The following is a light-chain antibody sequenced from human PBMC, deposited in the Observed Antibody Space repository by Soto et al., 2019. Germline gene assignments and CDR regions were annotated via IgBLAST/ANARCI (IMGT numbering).Light chain of an antibody. CDR2: EVA. Sequence: QSVLTQPASVSGSPGQSITICCTGTTSDVGGYNFVSWYQQSPGKAPKLIIYEVANRPSGVSDRFSGSKSGNTASLTISGLQAEDEADYYCSSYTRSTTLLFGGGTKVTVL. J-gene: IGLJ3*02. V-gene: IGLV2-14*01. CDR3: SSYTRSTTLL. CDR1: TSDVGGYNF.